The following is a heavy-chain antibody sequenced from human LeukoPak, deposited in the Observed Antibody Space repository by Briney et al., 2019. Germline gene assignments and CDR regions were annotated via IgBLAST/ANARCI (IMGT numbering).Heavy chain of an antibody. CDR3: ARGGNYGGNSGYYYYMDV. D-gene: IGHD4-23*01. J-gene: IGHJ6*03. CDR2: INTSGRN. Sequence: SQTLSLTCTVSGGSISRGSYYWSWIRQPAGKGLEWIGRINTSGRNNYNPSLKSRVTISVDTSKNQFSLKLSSVTAADTAVYYCARGGNYGGNSGYYYYMDVWGKGTTVTVSS. V-gene: IGHV4-61*02. CDR1: GGSISRGSYY.